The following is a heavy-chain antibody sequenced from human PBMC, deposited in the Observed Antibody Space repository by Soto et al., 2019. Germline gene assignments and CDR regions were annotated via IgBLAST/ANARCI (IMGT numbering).Heavy chain of an antibody. CDR3: AREVNQGLLEEAFDI. CDR1: GGTFSSYA. V-gene: IGHV1-69*12. J-gene: IGHJ3*02. Sequence: QVQLVQSGAEVKKPGSSVKVSCKASGGTFSSYAISWVRQAPGQGLEWMGGIIPIFGTANYAQKFQGRVTITADESTSTAYMELRRLRSEDTAGYYCAREVNQGLLEEAFDIWGQGTMVTVSS. D-gene: IGHD2-15*01. CDR2: IIPIFGTA.